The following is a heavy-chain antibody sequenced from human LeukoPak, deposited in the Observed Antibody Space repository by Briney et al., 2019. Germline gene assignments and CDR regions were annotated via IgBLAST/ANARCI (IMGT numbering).Heavy chain of an antibody. J-gene: IGHJ6*02. CDR2: IVVGSGNT. CDR3: AADSNVLLWFGELNYYGMDV. D-gene: IGHD3-10*01. Sequence: SVKVSCTASGFTFTSSAMQWVRQARGQRLEWIGWIVVGSGNTNYAQKFQERVTITRDMSTSTAYMELSSLRSEDTAVYYCAADSNVLLWFGELNYYGMDVWGQGTTVTVSS. CDR1: GFTFTSSA. V-gene: IGHV1-58*02.